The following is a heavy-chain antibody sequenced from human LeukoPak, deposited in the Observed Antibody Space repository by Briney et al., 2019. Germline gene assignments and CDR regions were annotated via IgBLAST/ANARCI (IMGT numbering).Heavy chain of an antibody. V-gene: IGHV5-51*01. D-gene: IGHD4-11*01. CDR1: GYSFTSYW. CDR3: ANLQSPYGMDV. CDR2: IYPGDSDT. J-gene: IGHJ6*02. Sequence: VGSLKISRKGSGYSFTSYWIGWVRQLPGKGLEWMGIIYPGDSDTRYSPSFQGQVTISADKSISTAYPQWSSLNASDTAMYYCANLQSPYGMDVWGQGTTVTVSS.